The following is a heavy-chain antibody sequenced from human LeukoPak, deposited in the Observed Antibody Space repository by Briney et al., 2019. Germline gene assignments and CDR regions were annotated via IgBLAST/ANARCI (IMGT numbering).Heavy chain of an antibody. CDR1: GASISNYY. V-gene: IGHV4-4*09. CDR2: IHSSGGS. Sequence: SETLSLTCTVSGASISNYYWSWIRQTPEKGLEWMGHIHSSGGSSYYPSLKSRLTLSIDTSRNQLSLKLPSVTAADTAVYFCARLGSYHDFWGQGALATVSS. D-gene: IGHD1-26*01. J-gene: IGHJ4*02. CDR3: ARLGSYHDF.